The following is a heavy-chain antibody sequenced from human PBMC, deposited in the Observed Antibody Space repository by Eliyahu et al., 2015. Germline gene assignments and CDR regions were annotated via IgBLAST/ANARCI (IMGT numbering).Heavy chain of an antibody. CDR2: IYYSGXT. D-gene: IGHD6-19*01. Sequence: QVQLQESGPGLVKPSETLSLTCTVXGVPVNTYYWSWIRQPPGKGLEWIGYIYYSGXTNYNPSLKSRATISVDTSKNQFSLKLNSVTAADTAVYYCARDSSGWYGAIDFWGQGTLVTVSS. CDR1: GVPVNTYY. CDR3: ARDSSGWYGAIDF. V-gene: IGHV4-59*02. J-gene: IGHJ4*02.